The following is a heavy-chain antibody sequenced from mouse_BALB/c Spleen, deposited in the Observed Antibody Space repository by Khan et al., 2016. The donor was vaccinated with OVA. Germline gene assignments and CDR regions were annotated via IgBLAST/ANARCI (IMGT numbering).Heavy chain of an antibody. J-gene: IGHJ2*01. CDR1: GYSITSGYG. V-gene: IGHV3-2*02. CDR2: ISYSGST. CDR3: ARTARIKY. Sequence: EVELQESGPGLVKPSQSLSLTCTVTGYSITSGYGWNWIRQFPGNKLEWMGYISYSGSTNYNPSLKSRISITRDTSKKQFFLQLNSVTTEDTATYYCARTARIKYWGQGTTLTVSS. D-gene: IGHD1-2*01.